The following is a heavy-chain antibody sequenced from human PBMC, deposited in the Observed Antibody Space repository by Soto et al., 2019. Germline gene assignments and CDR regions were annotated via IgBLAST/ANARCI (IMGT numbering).Heavy chain of an antibody. CDR3: ARDLLDFWSGYYGSGRAFDI. Sequence: ASVKVSCKASGYTFTSNGISWVRQAPGQGLEWMGWISTNNGNTNYAQKLQGRVTVTTDTSTSTAYMELRSLRSDDTAVYFCARDLLDFWSGYYGSGRAFDIWGQGTMVTVSS. J-gene: IGHJ3*02. V-gene: IGHV1-18*01. CDR1: GYTFTSNG. D-gene: IGHD3-3*01. CDR2: ISTNNGNT.